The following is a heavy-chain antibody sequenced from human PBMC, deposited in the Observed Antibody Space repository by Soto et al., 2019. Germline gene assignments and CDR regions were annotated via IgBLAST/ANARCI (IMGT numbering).Heavy chain of an antibody. CDR1: GYTFTSYG. V-gene: IGHV1-18*01. Sequence: VASVKVSCKASGYTFTSYGISWVRQAPGQGLEWMGWISAYNGNTNYAQKLQGRVTMTTDTSTSTAYMELRSLRSDDTAVYYCARAPTYIVVGPAADYWGQGTLVTVSS. D-gene: IGHD2-2*01. J-gene: IGHJ4*02. CDR2: ISAYNGNT. CDR3: ARAPTYIVVGPAADY.